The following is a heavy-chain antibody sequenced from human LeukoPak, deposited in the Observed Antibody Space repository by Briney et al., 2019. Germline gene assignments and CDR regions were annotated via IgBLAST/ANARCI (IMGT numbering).Heavy chain of an antibody. D-gene: IGHD3-10*01. J-gene: IGHJ6*02. CDR3: ATERRITMVRGVIITNYYYYGMDV. CDR2: INQSGST. CDR1: GGSFSGYY. V-gene: IGHV4-34*01. Sequence: SETLSLTCAAYGGSFSGYYWSWIRRPPGKGLEWSGEINQSGSTNYNPSLKSRVTISVDTSKNQFSLKLSSVPAADTAVYYCATERRITMVRGVIITNYYYYGMDVWGQGTTVTVSS.